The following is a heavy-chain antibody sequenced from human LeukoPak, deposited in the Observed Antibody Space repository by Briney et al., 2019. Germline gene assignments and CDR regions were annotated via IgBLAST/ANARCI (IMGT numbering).Heavy chain of an antibody. V-gene: IGHV3-74*01. CDR2: INPDGSTT. Sequence: GGSLRLSCAASGFIFSSYWMHWVRQAPGKGLVWVSRINPDGSTTTYADSVKGRFTISRDNAENTLYLQMNSLRAEATAVYYCAKDTSRLYYYYGMEVWGQGTTVTVSS. J-gene: IGHJ6*02. CDR1: GFIFSSYW. D-gene: IGHD2-2*01. CDR3: AKDTSRLYYYYGMEV.